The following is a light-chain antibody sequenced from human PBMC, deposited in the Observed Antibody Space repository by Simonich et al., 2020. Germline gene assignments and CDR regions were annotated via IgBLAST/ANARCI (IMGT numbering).Light chain of an antibody. CDR3: SSYTSSSTLV. V-gene: IGLV2-14*01. Sequence: QSALTQPASVSGSPGQSITISCTGTSSDVGGYNYVSWSQRHPGKAPKLMIYDVSKRPSGVSNRFSGSKSGNTASLTISGLQAEDEADYYCSSYTSSSTLVFGGGTKLTVL. J-gene: IGLJ2*01. CDR1: SSDVGGYNY. CDR2: DVS.